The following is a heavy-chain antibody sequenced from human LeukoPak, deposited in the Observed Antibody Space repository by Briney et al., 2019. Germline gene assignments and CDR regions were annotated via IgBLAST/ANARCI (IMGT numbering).Heavy chain of an antibody. CDR2: ISTTGTTI. J-gene: IGHJ4*02. Sequence: GGSLRLSCAVSGFIFSSYAMSWVRQAPGKGLEWISYISTTGTTIHYADSVRGRFAISRDNAKSSLYLQMNSLRDEDTAVYYCARVWQDYSGVDYWGQGTLVTVSS. CDR3: ARVWQDYSGVDY. D-gene: IGHD2-21*01. CDR1: GFIFSSYA. V-gene: IGHV3-48*02.